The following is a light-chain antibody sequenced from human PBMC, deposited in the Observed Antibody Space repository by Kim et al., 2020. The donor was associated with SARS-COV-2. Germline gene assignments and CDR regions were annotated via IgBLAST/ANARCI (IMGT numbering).Light chain of an antibody. J-gene: IGKJ2*01. CDR2: GAS. CDR3: QYSYHTPPELT. CDR1: QSISTY. Sequence: DIQMTQSPSSLSASVGDRVSLTCRASQSISTYLNWYQQKPRNAPKLLIYGASSLHSGVPSRFSGSGSGTDFTLTISSLQPEDVATYYCQYSYHTPPELTFGQETKLEI. V-gene: IGKV1-39*01.